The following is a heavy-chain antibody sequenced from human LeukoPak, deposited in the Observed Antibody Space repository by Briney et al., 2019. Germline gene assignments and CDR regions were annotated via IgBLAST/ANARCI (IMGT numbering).Heavy chain of an antibody. D-gene: IGHD2-2*01. CDR1: GGSFSGYY. J-gene: IGHJ4*02. Sequence: SETLSLTCAVYGGSFSGYYWSWIRQPPGKGLEWIGEINHSGSTNYNPSLKSRVTISVDTSKNQFSLKLSSVTAADTAVYYCARWTEGVFGAVVPARSYFDYWGQGTLVTVSS. CDR2: INHSGST. CDR3: ARWTEGVFGAVVPARSYFDY. V-gene: IGHV4-34*01.